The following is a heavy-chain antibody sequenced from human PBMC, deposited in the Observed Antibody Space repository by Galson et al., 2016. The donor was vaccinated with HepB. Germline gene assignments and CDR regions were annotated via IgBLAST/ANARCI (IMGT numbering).Heavy chain of an antibody. J-gene: IGHJ6*03. D-gene: IGHD6-19*01. Sequence: SETLSLTCIVSGDSISGTEYYWGWIRQSPGRGLEWIGSIYYSGSTYYNPSLESRVTISVDTSKNQFSLRLSSVTAADTAVYYCATGISVAGKYYYYYMDVWGKGTPVTVSS. CDR3: ATGISVAGKYYYYYMDV. CDR2: IYYSGST. CDR1: GDSISGTEYY. V-gene: IGHV4-39*01.